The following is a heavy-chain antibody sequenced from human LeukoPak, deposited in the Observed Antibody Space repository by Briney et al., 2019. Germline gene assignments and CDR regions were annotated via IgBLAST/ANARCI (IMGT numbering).Heavy chain of an antibody. V-gene: IGHV4-34*01. D-gene: IGHD2-2*01. CDR1: GGSFSGYY. CDR2: INHSGST. J-gene: IGHJ4*02. Sequence: SETLSLTCAVYGGSFSGYYWSWIRQPPAKRLQWIGEINHSGSTNYNPSLKSRVTISVDTSKNQFSLKLSSVTAADTAVYYCARERYCSSTSCYPSDYWGQGTLVTVSS. CDR3: ARERYCSSTSCYPSDY.